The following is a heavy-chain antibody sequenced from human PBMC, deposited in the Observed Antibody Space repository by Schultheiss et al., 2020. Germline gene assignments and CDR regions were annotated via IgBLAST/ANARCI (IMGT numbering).Heavy chain of an antibody. CDR3: ARLRAAAASNYFDY. Sequence: SETLSLTCTVSGGSISSSSYYWGWIRQHPGKGLEWIGYIYYSGSTYYNPSLKSRVTISVDTSKNQFSLKLSSVTAADTAVYYCARLRAAAASNYFDYWGQGTLVTVSS. V-gene: IGHV4-39*01. D-gene: IGHD6-13*01. J-gene: IGHJ4*02. CDR2: IYYSGST. CDR1: GGSISSSSYY.